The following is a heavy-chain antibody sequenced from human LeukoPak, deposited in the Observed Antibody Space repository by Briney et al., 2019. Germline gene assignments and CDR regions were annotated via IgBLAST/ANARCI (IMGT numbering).Heavy chain of an antibody. V-gene: IGHV3-30*03. CDR3: ARDAGGYGMDV. D-gene: IGHD2-8*02. J-gene: IGHJ6*02. Sequence: GRSLRLSCAASGLFFSNYGMHWVRQAPGKWLDWVAVVSDDGSHKQYADSVKGRFTVSRDNSENTLSLQMNSLRPEDTAVYYCARDAGGYGMDVWGQGTTVTVSS. CDR2: VSDDGSHK. CDR1: GLFFSNYG.